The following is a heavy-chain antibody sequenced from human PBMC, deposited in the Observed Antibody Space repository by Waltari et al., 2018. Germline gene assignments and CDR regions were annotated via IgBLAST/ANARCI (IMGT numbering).Heavy chain of an antibody. J-gene: IGHJ4*02. CDR1: GLTFSTYV. CDR2: ISGGGERT. D-gene: IGHD6-19*01. V-gene: IGHV3-23*01. CDR3: AKVRENSGWYGESD. Sequence: EVRLLESGGGLVQPGGSLRLSCAASGLTFSTYVMTWVRQARGKGLEWVSVISGGGERTYYTDSVKGRFTVSRANSKKTLVLQVHSLRVEDTAVYYCAKVRENSGWYGESDWGQGTLVTVSS.